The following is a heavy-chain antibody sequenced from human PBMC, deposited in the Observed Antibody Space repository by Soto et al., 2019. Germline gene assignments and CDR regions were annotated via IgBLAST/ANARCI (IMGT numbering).Heavy chain of an antibody. V-gene: IGHV3-23*01. D-gene: IGHD3-3*01. Sequence: PGGSLRLSCAASGFTFSSYAMSWVRQAPGKGLEWVSAISGSGGSTYYADSVKGRFTISRDNSKNTLYLQMNSLRAEDTAVYYCAKREERFLEWLSLVYWGQGTLVTVSS. CDR3: AKREERFLEWLSLVY. CDR1: GFTFSSYA. J-gene: IGHJ4*02. CDR2: ISGSGGST.